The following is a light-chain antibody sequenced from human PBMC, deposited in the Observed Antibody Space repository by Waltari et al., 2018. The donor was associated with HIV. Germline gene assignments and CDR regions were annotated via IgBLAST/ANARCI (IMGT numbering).Light chain of an antibody. CDR2: DVS. CDR1: SRDVGAYNY. Sequence: QSALTQPASVSGSPGQSITISCTGTSRDVGAYNYVSWYQLHPGTAPKLMIYDVSARPSVVSDRFSGSKSANTASLTISGLQAEDEAHYYCSSYTSSSTVVFGGGTKLTVL. V-gene: IGLV2-14*03. J-gene: IGLJ2*01. CDR3: SSYTSSSTVV.